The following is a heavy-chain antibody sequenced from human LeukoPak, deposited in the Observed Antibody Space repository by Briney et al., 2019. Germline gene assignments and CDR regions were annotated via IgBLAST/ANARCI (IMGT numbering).Heavy chain of an antibody. D-gene: IGHD2-2*01. CDR1: GYTLTELS. Sequence: GASVKVSCKVSGYTLTELSMHWVRQAPGKGLEWMGGFDPEDGETIYAQKFQGRVTMTEDTSTDTAYMELSSLRSEDTAVYYCATVSSAAMGWYYYYGMDVWGQGTTVTVSS. J-gene: IGHJ6*02. CDR3: ATVSSAAMGWYYYYGMDV. CDR2: FDPEDGET. V-gene: IGHV1-24*01.